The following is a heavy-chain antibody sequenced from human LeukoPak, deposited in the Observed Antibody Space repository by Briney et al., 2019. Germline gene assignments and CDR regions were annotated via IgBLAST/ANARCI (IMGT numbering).Heavy chain of an antibody. CDR2: ISGSGGST. CDR3: AKGLVGATRVEIGRDY. CDR1: GFTFSSYA. Sequence: PGGSLRLSCAASGFTFSSYAMSWVRQAPGKGLEWVSAISGSGGSTYYADSVKGRFTISRDNSKNTLYLQMNSLRAEDTAVYYCAKGLVGATRVEIGRDYWGQGTLVTVSS. V-gene: IGHV3-23*01. J-gene: IGHJ4*02. D-gene: IGHD1-26*01.